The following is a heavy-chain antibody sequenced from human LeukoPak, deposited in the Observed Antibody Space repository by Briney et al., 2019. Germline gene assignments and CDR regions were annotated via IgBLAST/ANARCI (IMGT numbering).Heavy chain of an antibody. Sequence: PGGSLRLSCAASGFTFSSYWMSWVRQAPGKGLEWVGNIKEDGSEKYYVDSVKGRFTISRDSAKNSLYLQMNSLRAEDTAVYYCAREITWEVPPIWGQGTMVTVSS. V-gene: IGHV3-7*01. D-gene: IGHD1-26*01. CDR3: AREITWEVPPI. CDR2: IKEDGSEK. CDR1: GFTFSSYW. J-gene: IGHJ3*02.